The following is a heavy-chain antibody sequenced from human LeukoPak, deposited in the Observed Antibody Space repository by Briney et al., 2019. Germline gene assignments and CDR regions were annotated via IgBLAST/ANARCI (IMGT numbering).Heavy chain of an antibody. Sequence: PSETLSLTCAVSGYSISSGYYWGWIRQPPGKGLEWIGSIYHSGSTFYNPSLKSRVTISADTSKNQFSLTLSSVTAADTAVYYCARGVASGRELLRGEAFDIWGQGTMVTVSS. J-gene: IGHJ3*02. V-gene: IGHV4-38-2*01. CDR2: IYHSGST. D-gene: IGHD1-26*01. CDR3: ARGVASGRELLRGEAFDI. CDR1: GYSISSGYY.